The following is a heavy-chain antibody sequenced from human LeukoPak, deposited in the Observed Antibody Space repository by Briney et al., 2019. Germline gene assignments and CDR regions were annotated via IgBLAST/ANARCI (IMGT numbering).Heavy chain of an antibody. D-gene: IGHD5-18*01. CDR1: GGSISSHY. CDR2: VFDTGRT. J-gene: IGHJ4*01. V-gene: IGHV4-59*11. CDR3: ATIKRGSIYGYFDF. Sequence: SETLSLTCTVFGGSISSHYWTWIRQPPGKTLEWIGYVFDTGRTNDNPSLKSRLTLSADTSKDQLSLRLSSVTAADTAVYYCATIKRGSIYGYFDFWGRGILVTVSS.